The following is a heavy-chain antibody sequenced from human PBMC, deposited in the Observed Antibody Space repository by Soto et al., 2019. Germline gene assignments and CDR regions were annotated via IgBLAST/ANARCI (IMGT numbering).Heavy chain of an antibody. D-gene: IGHD3-10*01. V-gene: IGHV4-34*01. CDR3: ARGIDYYGSGSSRSGVRAKFDP. Sequence: QVQLQQWGAGLLKPSETLSLTCAVYGGSFSGYYWSWIRQPPGKGLEWIGEINHSGSTNYNPSLKSRVTISVDTSKNQFSLKLSSVTAADTAVYYCARGIDYYGSGSSRSGVRAKFDPWGQGTLVTVSS. CDR1: GGSFSGYY. J-gene: IGHJ5*02. CDR2: INHSGST.